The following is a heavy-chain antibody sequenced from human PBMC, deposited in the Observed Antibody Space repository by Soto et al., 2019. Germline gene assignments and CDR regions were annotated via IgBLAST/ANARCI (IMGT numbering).Heavy chain of an antibody. J-gene: IGHJ4*02. CDR2: IIPILGIA. V-gene: IGHV1-69*02. D-gene: IGHD5-12*01. CDR1: CGTFSSYT. CDR3: ARVNGYDIIDY. Sequence: QVQLVQSGAEVKKPGSSVKVSCKASCGTFSSYTISWVRQAPGQGLEWMGRIIPILGIANYAQKFQGRVTSTADNSTSTAYMELSSLRSEDTAVYYCARVNGYDIIDYWGQGTLVTVSS.